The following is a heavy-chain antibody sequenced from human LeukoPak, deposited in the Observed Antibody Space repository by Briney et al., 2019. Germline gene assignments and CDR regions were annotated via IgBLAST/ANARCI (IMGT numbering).Heavy chain of an antibody. V-gene: IGHV6-1*01. D-gene: IGHD6-6*01. Sequence: SQTLSLTYALSVDSVSINSAAWKWLKQSPSRGVEWLGRTYYRYKWYKDDPVTVKTRITINPHKAKNLFSLQLNSVTPEDTAVYYCARLHSSSSDDFDYWGRGTVVTVSS. CDR3: ARLHSSSSDDFDY. J-gene: IGHJ4*02. CDR2: TYYRYKWYK. CDR1: VDSVSINSAA.